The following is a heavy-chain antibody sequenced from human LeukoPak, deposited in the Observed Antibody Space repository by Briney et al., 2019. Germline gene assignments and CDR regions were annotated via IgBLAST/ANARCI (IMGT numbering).Heavy chain of an antibody. CDR1: GGSFSGYY. CDR2: INHSGST. V-gene: IGHV4-34*01. J-gene: IGHJ3*02. CDR3: ARGSVLGLYSSGAFDI. Sequence: PSETLSLTCAVYGGSFSGYYWSWIRQPPGKGLEWIGEINHSGSTNYNPSLKSRVTISVDTSKNQFSLKLGSVTAADTAVYYCARGSVLGLYSSGAFDIWGQGTMVTVSS. D-gene: IGHD5-18*01.